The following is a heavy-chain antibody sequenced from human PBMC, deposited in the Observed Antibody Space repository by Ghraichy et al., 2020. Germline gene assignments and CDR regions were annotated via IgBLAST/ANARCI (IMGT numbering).Heavy chain of an antibody. Sequence: GGSLRLSCAASGFTFSSYWMHWVRQAPGKGLVWVSRINTDGSSTNYADSVKGRFTISRDNAKNTLFLQMNSLKTEDTAVYYCARWSAVIDYWGQGTLVTVPS. D-gene: IGHD6-25*01. CDR3: ARWSAVIDY. J-gene: IGHJ4*02. CDR1: GFTFSSYW. V-gene: IGHV3-74*01. CDR2: INTDGSST.